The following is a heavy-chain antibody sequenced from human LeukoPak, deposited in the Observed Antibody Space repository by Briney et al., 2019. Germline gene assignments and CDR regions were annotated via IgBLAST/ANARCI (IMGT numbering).Heavy chain of an antibody. Sequence: SETLSLTCTVSGVSISSYYWSWIRQPPGKGLEWIGYIYYSGSTNYSPSLKSRVTISVDTSKYQFSLKLSSVTAADTAVYYCARGPLKNYDFWSGYSNYYYYGMDVWGQGTTVTVS. CDR2: IYYSGST. D-gene: IGHD3-3*01. J-gene: IGHJ6*02. CDR1: GVSISSYY. V-gene: IGHV4-59*01. CDR3: ARGPLKNYDFWSGYSNYYYYGMDV.